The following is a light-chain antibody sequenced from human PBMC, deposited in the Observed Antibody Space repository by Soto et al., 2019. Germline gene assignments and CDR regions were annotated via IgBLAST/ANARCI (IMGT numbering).Light chain of an antibody. J-gene: IGLJ1*01. Sequence: QSVLTQPPSVSGSPGQSVTISCTGTSSDVGSYNRVSWYQQPPGTAPKLMIYEVTNRPSGVPDRFSGSKSGNTASLTISGLQAEYDADYYCSSYTSSDTYVFGTGTKVTVL. V-gene: IGLV2-18*02. CDR1: SSDVGSYNR. CDR2: EVT. CDR3: SSYTSSDTYV.